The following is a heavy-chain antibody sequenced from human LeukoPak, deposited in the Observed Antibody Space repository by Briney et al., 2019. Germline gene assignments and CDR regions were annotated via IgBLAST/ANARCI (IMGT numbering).Heavy chain of an antibody. Sequence: PGGSLRLSCAASGFTFSNYWMHWVRQAPGKGLVWVSGINADGSTTIYADSVKGRFTISRDNAKNTLYLQINSLRAEDTAMYYCGTGMAAPDHYWGQGILVTVSS. D-gene: IGHD5-24*01. V-gene: IGHV3-74*01. CDR3: GTGMAAPDHY. CDR1: GFTFSNYW. J-gene: IGHJ4*02. CDR2: INADGSTT.